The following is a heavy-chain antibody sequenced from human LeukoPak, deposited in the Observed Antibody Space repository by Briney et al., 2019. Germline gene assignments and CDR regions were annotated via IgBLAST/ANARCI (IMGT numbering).Heavy chain of an antibody. CDR3: ARDASTKQWLPPYYFDY. CDR1: GFRFSDHW. Sequence: GGSLRLSCAASGFRFSDHWMTWVRQAPGKVLEWVANIIQDGSAKYYADSVKGRFTISRDNAKNSLYLQMNSLRAEDTAVYYCARDASTKQWLPPYYFDYWGQGTLVTVSS. J-gene: IGHJ4*02. V-gene: IGHV3-7*01. CDR2: IIQDGSAK. D-gene: IGHD6-19*01.